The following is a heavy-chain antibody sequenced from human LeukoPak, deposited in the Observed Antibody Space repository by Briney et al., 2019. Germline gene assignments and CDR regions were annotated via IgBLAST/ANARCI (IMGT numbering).Heavy chain of an antibody. CDR2: ISGSGGGT. J-gene: IGHJ4*02. Sequence: TGGSLRLSCAASGFTFSSYAMTWVRQAPGKGLEWVSSISGSGGGTCYADSVKGRFTISRDNSKNTLYLQMNSLRADDTAVYYCAKIRDSSGSDYWGQGTLVTVSS. D-gene: IGHD3-22*01. CDR3: AKIRDSSGSDY. CDR1: GFTFSSYA. V-gene: IGHV3-23*01.